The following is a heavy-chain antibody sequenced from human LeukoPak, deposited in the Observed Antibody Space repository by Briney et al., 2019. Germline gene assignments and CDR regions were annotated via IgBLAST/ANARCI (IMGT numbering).Heavy chain of an antibody. V-gene: IGHV3-23*01. CDR2: ISGGGGRT. CDR1: GFSFSRDA. CDR3: AKVGVVTAHYYFDY. J-gene: IGHJ4*02. D-gene: IGHD2-21*02. Sequence: GGSLRLSCAASGFSFSRDAMRWVRQAPGKGLEWVSDISGGGGRTHYADSVKGRFTVSRDNSKNTLYLQMNSLRAEDTAVYYCAKVGVVTAHYYFDYWGQGTLVTVSS.